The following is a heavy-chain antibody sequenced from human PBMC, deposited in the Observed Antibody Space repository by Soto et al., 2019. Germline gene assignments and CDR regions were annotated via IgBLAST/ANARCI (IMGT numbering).Heavy chain of an antibody. Sequence: PGGSLRLSCAASGFTFSSCAMGWVRQAPGKGLEWVSDIIDSGGSTYYADSVKGRFTISRDNSKSTLYLQMNSLRAEDTALYYCAKEGSGSYYNYFDYWGQGTLVTVSS. CDR2: IIDSGGST. J-gene: IGHJ4*02. CDR3: AKEGSGSYYNYFDY. D-gene: IGHD3-10*01. CDR1: GFTFSSCA. V-gene: IGHV3-23*01.